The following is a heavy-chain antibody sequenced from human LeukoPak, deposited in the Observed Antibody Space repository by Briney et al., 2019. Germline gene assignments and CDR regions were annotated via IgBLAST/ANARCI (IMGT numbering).Heavy chain of an antibody. CDR2: ISYDGSNK. CDR1: GFTFSSYA. Sequence: GGSLRLSCAASGFTFSSYAMHWVRQAPGKGLEWVAVISYDGSNKYYADSVKGRFTISRDNSKNTLYLQMNSLRAEDTAVYYCAKDGGRGVPTYFDYWGQGTLVTVSS. CDR3: AKDGGRGVPTYFDY. D-gene: IGHD3-16*01. J-gene: IGHJ4*02. V-gene: IGHV3-30-3*01.